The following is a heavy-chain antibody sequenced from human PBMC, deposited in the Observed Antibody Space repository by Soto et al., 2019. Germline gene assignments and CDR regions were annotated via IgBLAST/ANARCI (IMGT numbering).Heavy chain of an antibody. V-gene: IGHV3-74*01. CDR2: INSDGSST. CDR1: GFTFSSYW. J-gene: IGHJ6*02. Sequence: GGSLRLSCAASGFTFSSYWMHWVRQAPGKGLVWVSRINSDGSSTSYADSVKGRFTISRDNAKNTLYLQMNSLRAEDTAVYYCARDTRGGYNWNYEVIYYYGMDVWGQGTTVTVSS. CDR3: ARDTRGGYNWNYEVIYYYGMDV. D-gene: IGHD1-7*01.